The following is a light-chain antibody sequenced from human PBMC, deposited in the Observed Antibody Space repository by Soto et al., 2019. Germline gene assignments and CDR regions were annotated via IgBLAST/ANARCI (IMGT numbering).Light chain of an antibody. J-gene: IGLJ2*01. V-gene: IGLV2-14*01. CDR3: NAYTLSRTVV. CDR1: SSDIGAHNF. CDR2: EVT. Sequence: QSALTQPASVSGSPGQSITLSCAGTSSDIGAHNFVSWYQHHPGKAPKLIIYEVTKWPSGVSTRFSGSKAGNTASLTISGVQAEDEADYYCNAYTLSRTVVFGGGTKLTVL.